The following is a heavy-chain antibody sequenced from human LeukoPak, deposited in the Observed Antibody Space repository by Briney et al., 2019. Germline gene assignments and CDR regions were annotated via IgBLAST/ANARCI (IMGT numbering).Heavy chain of an antibody. V-gene: IGHV5-51*01. Sequence: GESLKISCKASGYSFSDYWIGWVRHMPGKGLEWMTIIYPGDSETRYSPSLQGQVTISADKSINTVYLQWNSLKASDTAMHYCARQRGYRMTKDGFDVWGQGTMITVSS. CDR3: ARQRGYRMTKDGFDV. CDR2: IYPGDSET. D-gene: IGHD2-2*03. J-gene: IGHJ3*01. CDR1: GYSFSDYW.